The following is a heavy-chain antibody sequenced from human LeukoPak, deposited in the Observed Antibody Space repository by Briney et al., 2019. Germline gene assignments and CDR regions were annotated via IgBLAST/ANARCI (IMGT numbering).Heavy chain of an antibody. CDR3: ARLYYYDSSGYCFDY. D-gene: IGHD3-22*01. CDR2: IYYSGST. J-gene: IGHJ4*02. CDR1: GGSISSSSYY. Sequence: SETLSLTCTVSGGSISSSSYYWGWIRQPPGKGLEWIGSIYYSGSTYYNPSLKSRVTISVDTSKNQFSLKLSSVAAADTAVYYCARLYYYDSSGYCFDYWGQGTLVTVSS. V-gene: IGHV4-39*07.